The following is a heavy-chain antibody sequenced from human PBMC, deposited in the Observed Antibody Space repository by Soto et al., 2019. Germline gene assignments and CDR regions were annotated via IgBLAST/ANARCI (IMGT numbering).Heavy chain of an antibody. CDR2: IYYSGST. D-gene: IGHD6-13*01. J-gene: IGHJ6*02. CDR1: GGSISSGGYY. V-gene: IGHV4-30-4*08. CDR3: ARAIIAAAGPDPYYYYGMDV. Sequence: PSETLSLTCTVSGGSISSGGYYWTWIRQHPGKGLEWIGYIYYSGSTYYNPSLKSRVTISADTSKNQFSLKLSSVTAADTAVYYCARAIIAAAGPDPYYYYGMDVWGQGTTVTVSS.